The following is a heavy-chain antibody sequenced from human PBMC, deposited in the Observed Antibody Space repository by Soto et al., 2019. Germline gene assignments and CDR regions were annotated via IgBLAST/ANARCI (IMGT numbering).Heavy chain of an antibody. CDR1: GDSVSSSSVT. Sequence: SQTLSLTCAISGDSVSSSSVTWNWIRQPPSRGLEWLGRTYYRSKWYNDYAESVKSRMTINPDTSKNQLSLQLNSVTPEDTAIYYCVRLVGNSWLYYWGQGTQVTVSS. J-gene: IGHJ4*02. V-gene: IGHV6-1*01. CDR3: VRLVGNSWLYY. CDR2: TYYRSKWYN. D-gene: IGHD6-13*01.